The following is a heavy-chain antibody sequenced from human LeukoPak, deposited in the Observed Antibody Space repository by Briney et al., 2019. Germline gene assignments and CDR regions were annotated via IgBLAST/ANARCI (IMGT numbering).Heavy chain of an antibody. Sequence: GGSLRLSCAASGFTFDDYAMHWVRHAPGKGLEWVSLISGDGGSTYYADSVKGRFTISRDNSKNSLYLQMKSLRTEDTALYYCAKGAPSYYGIVDYWGQGTLVTVSS. V-gene: IGHV3-43*02. J-gene: IGHJ4*02. D-gene: IGHD4-17*01. CDR3: AKGAPSYYGIVDY. CDR2: ISGDGGST. CDR1: GFTFDDYA.